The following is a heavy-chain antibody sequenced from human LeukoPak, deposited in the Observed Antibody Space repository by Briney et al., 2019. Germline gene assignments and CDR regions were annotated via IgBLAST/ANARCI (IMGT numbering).Heavy chain of an antibody. D-gene: IGHD3-10*01. CDR1: GGTFSSYA. Sequence: AASVKVSCKASGGTFSSYAISWVRQAPGQGLEWMGGIIPIFGTANYAQKFQGRVTITADESTSTAYMELSSLRSEDTAVYYCARAHRIVRGVIYYYGMDVWGQGTTVTVSS. V-gene: IGHV1-69*13. CDR2: IIPIFGTA. J-gene: IGHJ6*02. CDR3: ARAHRIVRGVIYYYGMDV.